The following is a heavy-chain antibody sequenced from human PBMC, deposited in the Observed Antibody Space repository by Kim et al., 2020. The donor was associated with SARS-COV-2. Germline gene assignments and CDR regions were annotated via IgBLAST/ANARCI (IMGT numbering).Heavy chain of an antibody. D-gene: IGHD2-2*01. Sequence: SQTLSLTCAISGDSVSSNSAAWNWIRQSPSRGLEWLGRTYYRSKWYNDYAVSVKSRITINPDTSKNQFSLQLNSVTPEDTAVYYCARARYVSASYCSSTSCYWDEDYYYYGMDVWGQGTTVTVSS. V-gene: IGHV6-1*01. CDR1: GDSVSSNSAA. J-gene: IGHJ6*02. CDR2: TYYRSKWYN. CDR3: ARARYVSASYCSSTSCYWDEDYYYYGMDV.